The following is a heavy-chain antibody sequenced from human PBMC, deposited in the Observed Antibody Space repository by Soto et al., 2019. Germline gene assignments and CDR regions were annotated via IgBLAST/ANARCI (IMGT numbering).Heavy chain of an antibody. D-gene: IGHD5-12*01. J-gene: IGHJ4*02. CDR1: GGSISSYY. Sequence: SETLSLTCTVSGGSISSYYWSWIRQPPGKGLEWIGYIYYSGSTNYNPSLKSRVTISVDTSKNQFSLKLSSVTAADTAVYYCARDKGGYDYDYWGQGTLVNVSS. CDR3: ARDKGGYDYDY. V-gene: IGHV4-59*01. CDR2: IYYSGST.